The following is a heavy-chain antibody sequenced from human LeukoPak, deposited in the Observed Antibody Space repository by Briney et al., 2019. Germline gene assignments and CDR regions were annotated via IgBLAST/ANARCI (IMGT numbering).Heavy chain of an antibody. CDR3: ARGYGVRGVIIRPIGY. CDR1: GYTFTSYG. D-gene: IGHD3-10*01. Sequence: ASVKVSCKASGYTFTSYGISWVRQAPGQGLEWMGWISAYNGNTNYAQKLQGRVTMTTDTSTSTAYMELSSLRSEDTAVYYCARGYGVRGVIIRPIGYWGQGTLVTVSS. V-gene: IGHV1-18*01. J-gene: IGHJ4*02. CDR2: ISAYNGNT.